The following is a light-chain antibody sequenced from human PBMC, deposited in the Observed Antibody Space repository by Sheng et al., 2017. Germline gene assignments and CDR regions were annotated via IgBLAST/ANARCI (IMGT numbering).Light chain of an antibody. V-gene: IGLV2-14*03. CDR2: DVT. CDR1: SSDVGAYNY. Sequence: QSALTQPASVSGSLGQSITISCTGTSSDVGAYNYVSWYQQHPGKAPKLIIYDVTSRPSGVSSRFSGSKSGNTASLTISGLQTEDEADYYCSSYSTSSTLLGTGTEVTVL. J-gene: IGLJ1*01. CDR3: SSYSTSSTL.